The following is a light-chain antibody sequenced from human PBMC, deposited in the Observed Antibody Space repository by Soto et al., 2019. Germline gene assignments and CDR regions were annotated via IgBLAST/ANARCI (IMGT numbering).Light chain of an antibody. V-gene: IGKV1-39*01. CDR1: HIISSY. J-gene: IGKJ4*01. CDR2: AAS. CDR3: QQSNNTPLT. Sequence: IQMTQSQSAFSASTVERFTITFRASHIISSYLNWYQQKPGKAPKVLIYAASTLQSGVPSRFSGSGYGTDFTLTITSLQPEDFATYFCQQSNNTPLTFGRGTKVDIK.